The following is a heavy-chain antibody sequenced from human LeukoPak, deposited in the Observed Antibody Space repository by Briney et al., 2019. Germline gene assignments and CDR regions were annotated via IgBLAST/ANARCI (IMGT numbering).Heavy chain of an antibody. V-gene: IGHV1-2*06. CDR3: AKGVHIAVPGLDY. D-gene: IGHD6-19*01. CDR2: INPNSGGT. Sequence: ASVKVSCKSSGYTFTAYYMHWVRRAPGQGLEWMGRINPNSGGTNYAQKFQGRVTMTRDTSISTAYMELSRVKSDDTAVYYCAKGVHIAVPGLDYWGQGTLVTVSS. CDR1: GYTFTAYY. J-gene: IGHJ4*02.